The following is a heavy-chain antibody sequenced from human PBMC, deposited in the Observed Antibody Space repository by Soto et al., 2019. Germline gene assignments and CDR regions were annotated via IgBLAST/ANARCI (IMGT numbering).Heavy chain of an antibody. D-gene: IGHD3-22*01. J-gene: IGHJ4*02. CDR1: GTFSSYA. Sequence: GASVSLLQGFWGTFSSYAISWVRQAPGQGLEWMGGIIPIFGTANYAQKFQGRVTITADESTSTAYMEMSSLRSEDTAVYYCASLYYYDSSGYYYTRGYFDYWGQGTLVTVSS. CDR2: IIPIFGTA. CDR3: ASLYYYDSSGYYYTRGYFDY. V-gene: IGHV1-69*13.